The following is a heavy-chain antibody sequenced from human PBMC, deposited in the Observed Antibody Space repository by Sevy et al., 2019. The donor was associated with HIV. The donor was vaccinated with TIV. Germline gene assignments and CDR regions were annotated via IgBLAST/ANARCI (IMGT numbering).Heavy chain of an antibody. Sequence: GGSLRLSCAASGFTFSSYGMHWVRQAPGKGLEWVAVISYDGSNKYYADSVKVRFTISRDNSKNTLYLQMNSLRAEDTAVYYCAKDQVEDIVATTYGMDVWGQGTTVTVSS. J-gene: IGHJ6*02. CDR3: AKDQVEDIVATTYGMDV. D-gene: IGHD5-12*01. CDR2: ISYDGSNK. CDR1: GFTFSSYG. V-gene: IGHV3-30*18.